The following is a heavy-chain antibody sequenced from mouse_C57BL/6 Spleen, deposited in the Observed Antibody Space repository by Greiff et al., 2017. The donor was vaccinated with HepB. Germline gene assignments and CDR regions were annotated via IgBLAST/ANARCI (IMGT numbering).Heavy chain of an antibody. CDR2: IDPNSGGT. CDR1: GYTFTSYW. Sequence: QVQLQQPGAELVKPGASVKLSCKASGYTFTSYWMHWVKQRPGRGLEWIGRIDPNSGGTKYNEKFKSKATLTVDKPSSTAYMQLSSLTSEDSAVYYCAREDYVNYVNWYFDVWGTGTTVTVSS. V-gene: IGHV1-72*01. D-gene: IGHD2-1*01. CDR3: AREDYVNYVNWYFDV. J-gene: IGHJ1*03.